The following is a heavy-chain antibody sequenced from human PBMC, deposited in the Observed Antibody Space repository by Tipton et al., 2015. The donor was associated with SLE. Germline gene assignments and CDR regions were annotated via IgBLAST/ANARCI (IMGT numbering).Heavy chain of an antibody. CDR2: IYHSGST. CDR1: GLTFSSYA. J-gene: IGHJ5*02. V-gene: IGHV4-39*01. Sequence: LRLSCTASGLTFSSYAISWVRQPPGKGLEWIGTIYHSGSTYYNPSLRSRVTISGDTSKNQFSLKLRSVTAADTAVYYCARLRYQLPNWFDPWGQGNLVTVSS. D-gene: IGHD2-15*01. CDR3: ARLRYQLPNWFDP.